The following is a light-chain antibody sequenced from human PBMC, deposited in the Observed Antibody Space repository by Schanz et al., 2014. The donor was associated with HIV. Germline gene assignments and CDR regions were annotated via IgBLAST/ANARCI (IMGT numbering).Light chain of an antibody. J-gene: IGKJ4*01. CDR2: DAS. Sequence: IRMTQSPASLSAHTGDRVTITCQASQDISNYLNWYQQKPGKAPKLLIYDASNLETGVPSRFSGSGSGTDFTFTISSLQPEDIATYYCQQYDNLPLTFGGGTKVEIK. CDR3: QQYDNLPLT. CDR1: QDISNY. V-gene: IGKV1-33*01.